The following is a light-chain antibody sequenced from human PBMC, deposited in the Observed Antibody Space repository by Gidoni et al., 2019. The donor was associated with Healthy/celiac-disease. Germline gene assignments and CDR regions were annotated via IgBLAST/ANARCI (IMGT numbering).Light chain of an antibody. CDR1: QSVSSSY. Sequence: ELVLTQSPGTLSLSPGERATLSCRASQSVSSSYLAWYQQTPGQAPRLLIYGASCRATGIPDRFSGSGSGTDFTLTSSRLEPDDFAVYYCQQYGSSPITFGQGTRLEIK. V-gene: IGKV3-20*01. CDR2: GAS. J-gene: IGKJ5*01. CDR3: QQYGSSPIT.